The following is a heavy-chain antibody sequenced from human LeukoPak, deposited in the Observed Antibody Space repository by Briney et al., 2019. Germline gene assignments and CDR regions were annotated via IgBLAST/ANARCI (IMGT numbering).Heavy chain of an antibody. CDR3: ATEYGSGSYYGDY. Sequence: ASVKVSCTASGGTFSSYAISWVRQAPGQGLEWIGGIIPIFGTANYAQKFQGRVTITADESTSKAYMELSSMRSEDTAVYYCATEYGSGSYYGDYWGQGTLVTVSS. D-gene: IGHD3-10*01. V-gene: IGHV1-69*13. CDR2: IIPIFGTA. J-gene: IGHJ4*02. CDR1: GGTFSSYA.